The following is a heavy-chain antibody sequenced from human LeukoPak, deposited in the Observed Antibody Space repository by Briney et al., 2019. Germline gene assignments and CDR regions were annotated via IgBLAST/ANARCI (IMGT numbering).Heavy chain of an antibody. Sequence: PGGSLRLSCAASGFTFSDYYMSWIRQAPGKGLEWVSYISSSGSTIYYADSVKGRFTISRDNAKNSLYLQMNSLRAEDTAVYYCARDGLRYFGWLAPEDYGMDVWGQGTTVTVSS. D-gene: IGHD3-9*01. J-gene: IGHJ6*02. V-gene: IGHV3-11*01. CDR1: GFTFSDYY. CDR3: ARDGLRYFGWLAPEDYGMDV. CDR2: ISSSGSTI.